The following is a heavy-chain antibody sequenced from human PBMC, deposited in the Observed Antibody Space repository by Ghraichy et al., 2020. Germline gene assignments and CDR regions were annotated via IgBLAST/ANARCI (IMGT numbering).Heavy chain of an antibody. V-gene: IGHV3-23*01. D-gene: IGHD2-8*02. CDR3: AKSQYCNYGGDYMDV. Sequence: GGSLRLSCSASGFSFTSYAMNWVRQAPGKGLEWVSGISGSGVSTKYADSVKGRFTISRDTSKNTLFLQMNSLRAEDTATYYCAKSQYCNYGGDYMDVWGKGTTVSISS. J-gene: IGHJ6*03. CDR2: ISGSGVST. CDR1: GFSFTSYA.